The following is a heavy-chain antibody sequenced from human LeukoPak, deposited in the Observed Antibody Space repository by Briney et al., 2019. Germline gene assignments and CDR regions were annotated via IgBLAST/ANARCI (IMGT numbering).Heavy chain of an antibody. CDR1: GYAFTNYY. CDR2: INPNSGGT. CDR3: AKYAIVRDYSNSDY. V-gene: IGHV1-2*02. J-gene: IGHJ4*02. D-gene: IGHD4-11*01. Sequence: ASVKVSCKASGYAFTNYYIHWVRQAPGQGLEWMGWINPNSGGTNYAQKFQGRVTMTRDTSISTAYMELSRLTSDDTAVYYCAKYAIVRDYSNSDYWGQGTLVTVSA.